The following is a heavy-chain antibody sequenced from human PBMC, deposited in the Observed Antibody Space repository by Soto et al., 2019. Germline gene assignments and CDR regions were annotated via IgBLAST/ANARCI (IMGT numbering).Heavy chain of an antibody. Sequence: SPTLSLTCAVYCGSVSGYYWSWISQPPGKGRQWIGEINHSGSTNYNPSLKSRVTISVDTSKNQFSLKLSSVAAADTAVYYCARDRTYSYYGMDGWVQGTTV. CDR3: ARDRTYSYYGMDG. CDR2: INHSGST. CDR1: CGSVSGYY. J-gene: IGHJ6*02. V-gene: IGHV4-34*01.